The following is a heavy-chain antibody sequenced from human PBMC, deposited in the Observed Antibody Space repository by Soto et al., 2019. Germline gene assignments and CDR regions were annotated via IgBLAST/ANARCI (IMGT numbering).Heavy chain of an antibody. CDR1: GFTFSSYG. CDR3: ARDLGSRENYARYGNYYYYGMDV. J-gene: IGHJ6*02. CDR2: IWYDGSNK. D-gene: IGHD1-7*01. Sequence: PGGSLRLSCAASGFTFSSYGMHWVRQAPGKGLEWVAVIWYDGSNKYYADSVKGRFTISRDNSKNTLYLQMNSLRAEDTAVYYCARDLGSRENYARYGNYYYYGMDVWGQGTTVTVSS. V-gene: IGHV3-33*01.